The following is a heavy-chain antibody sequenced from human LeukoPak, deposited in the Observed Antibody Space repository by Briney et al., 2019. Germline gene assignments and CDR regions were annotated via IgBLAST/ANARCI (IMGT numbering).Heavy chain of an antibody. CDR3: AKDEYQLPYDY. Sequence: ASVKVSCKASGYTFTGYYMHWVRQAPGQGLEWMGWINPNSGGTNYEQKFQGRVTMTRDTSISTAYMELSRLRSDDTAVYYCAKDEYQLPYDYWGQGTLVTVSS. CDR2: INPNSGGT. J-gene: IGHJ4*02. V-gene: IGHV1-2*02. CDR1: GYTFTGYY. D-gene: IGHD2-2*01.